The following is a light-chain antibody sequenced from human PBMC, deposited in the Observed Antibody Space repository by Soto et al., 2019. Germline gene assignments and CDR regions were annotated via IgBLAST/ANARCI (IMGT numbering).Light chain of an antibody. J-gene: IGKJ1*01. CDR1: QSVSYW. CDR2: DAS. CDR3: QQYNTYPWT. V-gene: IGKV1-5*01. Sequence: DIQMTQSPSTMSASVGARVTITCRASQSVSYWLAWYQKKPGKAPNLLIYDASSLESGVPSRFSGSGSGTEFTLTISSLQPDDFATYYCQQYNTYPWTFGQGTKVDIK.